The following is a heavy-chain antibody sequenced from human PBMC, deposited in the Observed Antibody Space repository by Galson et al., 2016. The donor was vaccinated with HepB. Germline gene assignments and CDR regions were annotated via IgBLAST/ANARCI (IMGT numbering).Heavy chain of an antibody. CDR2: VSRTDGSA. J-gene: IGHJ4*02. V-gene: IGHV1-46*01. Sequence: SVKVSCKAVGFTLSKYYMHWVRQTPGQGLQWMGIVSRTDGSANYEQNFQGRVTMTRDTSTNTPYLEVSSLTSEDTAVYYCVRAPDQDFDTWGQGTLVLFS. CDR3: VRAPDQDFDT. CDR1: GFTLSKYY. D-gene: IGHD2-2*01.